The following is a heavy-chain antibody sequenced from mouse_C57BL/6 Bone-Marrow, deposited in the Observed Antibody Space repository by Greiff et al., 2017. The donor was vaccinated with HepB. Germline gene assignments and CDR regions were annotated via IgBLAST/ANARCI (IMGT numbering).Heavy chain of an antibody. CDR2: ISNGGGST. J-gene: IGHJ4*01. CDR1: GFTFSDYY. Sequence: EVKLVESGGGLVQPGGSLKLSCAASGFTFSDYYMYWVRQTPEKRLEWVAYISNGGGSTYYPDTVKGRFTISRDNAKNTLYLQMSRLKSEDTAMYYCARLYYLYAMDYWGQGTSVTVSS. V-gene: IGHV5-12*01. CDR3: ARLYYLYAMDY. D-gene: IGHD2-1*01.